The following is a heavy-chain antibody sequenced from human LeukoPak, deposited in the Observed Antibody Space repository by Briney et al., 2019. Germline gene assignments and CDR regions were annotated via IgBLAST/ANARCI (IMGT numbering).Heavy chain of an antibody. V-gene: IGHV1-69*05. Sequence: GASVKVSCKASGGTFSSYAISWVRQAPGQGLEWMGGIIPIFGTANYAQKFQGRVTITTDESTSTAYMELSSLRSEDTAVYYCARQTYDSSGYYQHFDYWGQGTLVTVSS. D-gene: IGHD3-22*01. CDR1: GGTFSSYA. CDR3: ARQTYDSSGYYQHFDY. CDR2: IIPIFGTA. J-gene: IGHJ4*02.